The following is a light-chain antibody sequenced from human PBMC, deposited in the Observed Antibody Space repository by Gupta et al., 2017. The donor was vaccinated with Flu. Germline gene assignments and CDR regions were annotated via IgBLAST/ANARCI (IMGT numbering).Light chain of an antibody. Sequence: QSVLTQPPSASGTPGQSLTISCSGSRSNIGSNYVYWYQVLPGTAPKLLIYRSDERPSGVPDRFSGSKSGTSASLAISGLRSEDEADYYCAVWDDTLSGPWVFGGGTKLTVL. J-gene: IGLJ3*02. CDR2: RSD. CDR1: RSNIGSNY. V-gene: IGLV1-47*01. CDR3: AVWDDTLSGPWV.